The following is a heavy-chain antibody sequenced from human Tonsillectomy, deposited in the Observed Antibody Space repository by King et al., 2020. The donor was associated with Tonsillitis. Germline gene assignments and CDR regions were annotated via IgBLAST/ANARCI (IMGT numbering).Heavy chain of an antibody. CDR3: AHRRNPPGYGNSVWFDP. V-gene: IGHV2-5*02. D-gene: IGHD6-13*01. Sequence: TLKESGPTLVKPPQTLTLTCTFSGFSLSTSGVGVGWIRQPPGKALEWLALIYWDDDKRYSPSLKSRLTITKDTSKTQVVLTMTDMDPVDTATYYCAHRRNPPGYGNSVWFDPWGQGTLVTVSS. J-gene: IGHJ5*02. CDR2: IYWDDDK. CDR1: GFSLSTSGVG.